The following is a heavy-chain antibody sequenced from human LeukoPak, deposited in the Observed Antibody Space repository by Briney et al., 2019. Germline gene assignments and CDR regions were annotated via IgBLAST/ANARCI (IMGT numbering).Heavy chain of an antibody. V-gene: IGHV1-18*01. CDR1: GYTFTSYG. CDR3: ARVHVLLWFGEVYYFDY. Sequence: ASVKVSCKASGYTFTSYGISWVRQAPGQGLEWMGWISAYNGNTNYARKLQGRVTMTTDTSTSTAYMELRSLRSDGTAVYYCARVHVLLWFGEVYYFDYWGQGTLVTVSS. D-gene: IGHD3-10*01. J-gene: IGHJ4*02. CDR2: ISAYNGNT.